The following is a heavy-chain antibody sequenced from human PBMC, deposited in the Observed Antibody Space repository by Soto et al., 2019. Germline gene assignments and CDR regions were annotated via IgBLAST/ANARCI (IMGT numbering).Heavy chain of an antibody. V-gene: IGHV3-23*01. Sequence: GGSLRLSCAASGFTFRSYAMSWVRQAPGKGLEWVSGISGSGISTHYADSVQGRFTVSRDNSKNTLYLQMNSLRAEDTAVYNCAKEPVGPDWYFDLWGRGTLVTVSS. CDR1: GFTFRSYA. CDR2: ISGSGIST. J-gene: IGHJ2*01. CDR3: AKEPVGPDWYFDL.